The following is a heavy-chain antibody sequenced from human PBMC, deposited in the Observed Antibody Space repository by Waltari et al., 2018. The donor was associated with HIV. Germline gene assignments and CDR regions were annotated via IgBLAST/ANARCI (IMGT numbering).Heavy chain of an antibody. CDR1: GFTFINHW. D-gene: IGHD2-2*01. V-gene: IGHV3-74*01. CDR2: INGDGSSS. CDR3: VREMTEYLSPYTWFAP. J-gene: IGHJ5*02. Sequence: EVQLVESGGGLVQPGGSLRLSCAASGFTFINHWMHWVRQVPGKGPQWVSRINGDGSSSIYADSVKGRFSISRDNARNTVYLQMNSLRVGDTAVYYCVREMTEYLSPYTWFAPWGQGTLVTVSS.